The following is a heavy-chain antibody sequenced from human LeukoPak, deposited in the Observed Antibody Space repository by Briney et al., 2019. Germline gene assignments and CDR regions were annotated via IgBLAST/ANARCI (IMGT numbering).Heavy chain of an antibody. CDR3: ARRLSYYYYYMDV. J-gene: IGHJ6*03. CDR1: GGSISSGSYY. D-gene: IGHD3-16*02. Sequence: SETLSLTCTVSGGSISSGSYYWSWIRQPAGKGLEWIGRIYTSGSTNYNPSLKSRVTISVDTSKNQFSLKLSSVTAADTAVYYCARRLSYYYYYMDVWGKGTTVTVSS. CDR2: IYTSGST. V-gene: IGHV4-61*02.